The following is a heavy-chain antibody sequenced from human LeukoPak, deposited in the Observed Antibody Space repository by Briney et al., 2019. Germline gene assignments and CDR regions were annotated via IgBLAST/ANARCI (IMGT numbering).Heavy chain of an antibody. Sequence: GGSLRLSCAASGFTFSSYGMHWVRQAPGKGLEWVAVISYDGSNKYYADSVKGRFTISGDNSKNTLYLQMNSLRAEDTAVYYCAKDLSRYCSTTSCHETDYWGQGTLVTVSS. J-gene: IGHJ4*02. CDR3: AKDLSRYCSTTSCHETDY. V-gene: IGHV3-30*18. CDR1: GFTFSSYG. D-gene: IGHD2-2*01. CDR2: ISYDGSNK.